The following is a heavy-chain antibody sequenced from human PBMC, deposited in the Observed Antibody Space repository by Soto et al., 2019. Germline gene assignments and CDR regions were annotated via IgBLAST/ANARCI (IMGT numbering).Heavy chain of an antibody. J-gene: IGHJ3*02. D-gene: IGHD6-19*01. CDR2: IYYSGST. CDR1: GGSISSYY. Sequence: SETLSLTCTVSGGSISSYYWSWIRQPPGKGLEWIGYIYYSGSTNYNPSLKSRVTISVDTSKNQSSLKLSSVTAADTAVYYCARRWVGSSGWPGDDAFDIWGQGTMVT. CDR3: ARRWVGSSGWPGDDAFDI. V-gene: IGHV4-59*08.